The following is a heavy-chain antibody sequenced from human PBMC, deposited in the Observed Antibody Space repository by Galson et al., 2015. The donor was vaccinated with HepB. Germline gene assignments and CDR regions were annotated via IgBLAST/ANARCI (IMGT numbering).Heavy chain of an antibody. CDR3: AKDRGSGFKTFQH. CDR1: DFTFSSYA. J-gene: IGHJ1*01. D-gene: IGHD5-12*01. CDR2: ISESGGST. Sequence: SLRLSCAASDFTFSSYAMTWVRQAPGKGLEWVSAISESGGSTYYIDSVKGRFTISRDNSKNTLYLKMNSVRVEDTAVYYCAKDRGSGFKTFQHWGQGTLVTVSS. V-gene: IGHV3-23*01.